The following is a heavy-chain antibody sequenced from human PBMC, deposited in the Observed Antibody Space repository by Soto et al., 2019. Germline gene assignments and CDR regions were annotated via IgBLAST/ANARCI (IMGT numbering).Heavy chain of an antibody. CDR3: ARVSSRWYFDY. CDR1: GGSISSYY. CDR2: IYYSGST. D-gene: IGHD6-13*01. J-gene: IGHJ4*02. Sequence: PSETLSLTCTVSGGSISSYYWSWIRQPPGKGLEWIGYIYYSGSTNYNPSLKSRVTISVDTSKNQFSLKLSSVAAADTAVYYCARVSSRWYFDYWGQGTLVTVSS. V-gene: IGHV4-59*01.